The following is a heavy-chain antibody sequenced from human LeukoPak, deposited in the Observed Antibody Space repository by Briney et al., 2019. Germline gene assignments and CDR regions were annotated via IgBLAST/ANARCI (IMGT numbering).Heavy chain of an antibody. J-gene: IGHJ4*02. D-gene: IGHD2-2*01. Sequence: ASVKVSCKVSGYTFTSDGISWGRQAPGQGLEWMGWISADNGNTNYAQKLRGRVTMTTDTSTSTAYMELRSLRSDDTAVYYCAREIVVVPEVDGCYFDYWGQGTLVTVSS. V-gene: IGHV1-18*01. CDR1: GYTFTSDG. CDR2: ISADNGNT. CDR3: AREIVVVPEVDGCYFDY.